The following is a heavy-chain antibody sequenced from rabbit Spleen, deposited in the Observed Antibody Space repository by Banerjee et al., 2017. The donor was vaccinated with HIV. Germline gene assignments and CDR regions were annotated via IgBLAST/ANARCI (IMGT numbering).Heavy chain of an antibody. J-gene: IGHJ6*01. D-gene: IGHD8-1*01. Sequence: QEQLEESGGDLVKPGASLTLTCKASGLDFSSSYWICWVRQAPGKGLEWIACIDVAKTGSTYYASWAKGRFTIAKISSTTVTLQMTSLTAADTATYFCARDTGSSFSSYGMDLWGPGTLVTVS. CDR2: IDVAKTGST. V-gene: IGHV1S45*01. CDR1: GLDFSSSYW. CDR3: ARDTGSSFSSYGMDL.